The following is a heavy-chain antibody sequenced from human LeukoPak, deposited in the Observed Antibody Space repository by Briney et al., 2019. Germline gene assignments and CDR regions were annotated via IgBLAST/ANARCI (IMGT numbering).Heavy chain of an antibody. V-gene: IGHV4-31*03. Sequence: PSQTLSLTCTVSGGSISSGGYYWSWLRQHPGKGLEWIGYIYYSGSTYYNPSLKSRVTISVDTSKNQFSLKLSSVTAADTAVYYCARSGSYDFWSGYLGDYYYYGMDVWGQGTTVTVSS. J-gene: IGHJ6*02. CDR3: ARSGSYDFWSGYLGDYYYYGMDV. CDR2: IYYSGST. D-gene: IGHD3-3*01. CDR1: GGSISSGGYY.